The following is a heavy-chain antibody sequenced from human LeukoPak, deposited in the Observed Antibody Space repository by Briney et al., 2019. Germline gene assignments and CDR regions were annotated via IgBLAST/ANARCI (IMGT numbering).Heavy chain of an antibody. Sequence: GGSLRLSCAASGFTFSSYSMNWVRQAPGKGLEWVSSISSSSSYIYYADSVKGRFTISRDNAKNSLYLQMNSLRAEDTAVYYCARDSFLMDTAMACPFDYWGQGTLVTVSS. D-gene: IGHD5-18*01. V-gene: IGHV3-21*01. J-gene: IGHJ4*02. CDR1: GFTFSSYS. CDR3: ARDSFLMDTAMACPFDY. CDR2: ISSSSSYI.